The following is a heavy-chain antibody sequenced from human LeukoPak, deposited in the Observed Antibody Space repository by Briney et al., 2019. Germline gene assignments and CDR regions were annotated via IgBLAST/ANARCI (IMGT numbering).Heavy chain of an antibody. J-gene: IGHJ5*02. Sequence: KPSETLSLTCAVYGGSFSGYYWSWIRQPPGKGLEWIGEINHSGSTNYNPSLKSRVTISVDTSKNQFSLKLSSVTAADTAVYYCARVVTMIVVAWGQGTLVTVSS. V-gene: IGHV4-34*01. CDR1: GGSFSGYY. CDR3: ARVVTMIVVA. CDR2: INHSGST. D-gene: IGHD3-22*01.